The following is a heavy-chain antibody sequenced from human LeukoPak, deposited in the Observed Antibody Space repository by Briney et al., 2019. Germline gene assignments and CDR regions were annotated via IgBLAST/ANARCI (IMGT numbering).Heavy chain of an antibody. D-gene: IGHD4-23*01. J-gene: IGHJ3*01. Sequence: GGSLRLSCAASGFTVSSNHMSWVRQAPGKGLKWVSIIYSGGTTYYADSVKGRFTISRDNSKNSLYLQMNSLRAEDTAVYYCARDADYGGSPDAFDVWGRGTIVTVSS. CDR1: GFTVSSNH. CDR2: IYSGGTT. CDR3: ARDADYGGSPDAFDV. V-gene: IGHV3-53*01.